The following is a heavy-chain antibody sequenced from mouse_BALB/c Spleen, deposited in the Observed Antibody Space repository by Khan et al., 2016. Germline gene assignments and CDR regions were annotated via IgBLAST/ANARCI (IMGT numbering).Heavy chain of an antibody. J-gene: IGHJ1*01. D-gene: IGHD1-1*01. CDR1: GYSITSDYA. V-gene: IGHV3-2*02. CDR2: ISYSGST. CDR3: ARDGSSYRNWYFDV. Sequence: EVQLQESGPGLVKPSQSLSLTCTVTGYSITSDYAWNWIRQFPGNKLEWMGYISYSGSTSYNPSLKSRISITRDTSKIQFFLQLNSVTTEDTATYYCARDGSSYRNWYFDVWGAGTTVTVSS.